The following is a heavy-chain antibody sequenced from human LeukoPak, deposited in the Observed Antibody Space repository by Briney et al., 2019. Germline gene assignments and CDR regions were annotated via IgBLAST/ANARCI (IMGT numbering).Heavy chain of an antibody. CDR2: IKEDGTET. J-gene: IGHJ4*02. Sequence: GRSLRLSCAASGFMFSSNWMSWVRLAPGKGLEWVANIKEDGTETYYVDSVKGRFTISRDNAKNSLYLQMNSLRVEDTAVYYCAKEGRSLQTYWGQGTLVTVSS. CDR1: GFMFSSNW. D-gene: IGHD5-24*01. V-gene: IGHV3-7*03. CDR3: AKEGRSLQTY.